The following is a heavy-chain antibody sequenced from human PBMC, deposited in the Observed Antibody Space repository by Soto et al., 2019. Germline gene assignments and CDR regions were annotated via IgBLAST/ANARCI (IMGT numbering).Heavy chain of an antibody. J-gene: IGHJ4*02. CDR3: ARDNGYSYGYTLDQ. Sequence: SETLSLTWTVSGGSTSSYYWSWFRQPPGKGLEWIGYIYYSGSTNYNPSLKSRVTISVDTSKNQFSLKLSSVTAADTAVYYCARDNGYSYGYTLDQWGQRTPVTVSS. CDR1: GGSTSSYY. CDR2: IYYSGST. V-gene: IGHV4-59*01. D-gene: IGHD5-18*01.